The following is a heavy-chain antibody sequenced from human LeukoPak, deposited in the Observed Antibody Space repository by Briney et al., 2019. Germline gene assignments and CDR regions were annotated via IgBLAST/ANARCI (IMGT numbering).Heavy chain of an antibody. CDR2: ISSSGSTI. CDR1: GFTFSSYA. J-gene: IGHJ2*01. V-gene: IGHV3-48*04. D-gene: IGHD2-15*01. CDR3: ARSAVLGYCSGGSCYHNWYFDL. Sequence: GGSLRLSCAASGFTFSSYAMSWVRQAPGKGLEWVSYISSSGSTIYYADSVKGRFTISRDNAKNSLYLQMNSLRAEDTAVYYCARSAVLGYCSGGSCYHNWYFDLWGRGTLVTVSS.